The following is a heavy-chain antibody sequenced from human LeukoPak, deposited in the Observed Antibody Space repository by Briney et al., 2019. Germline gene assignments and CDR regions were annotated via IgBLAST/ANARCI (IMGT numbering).Heavy chain of an antibody. V-gene: IGHV3-30-3*01. CDR1: GFTFSSYA. Sequence: PGGSLRLSCAASGFTFSSYAMHWVRQAPGKGLEWVAVISYDGSNKYYADSVKGRFTISRDNSKNTLYLQMNSLRAEDTAVYYCARDYPTSLITYYFDYWGQGTLVTVSS. CDR3: ARDYPTSLITYYFDY. J-gene: IGHJ4*02. D-gene: IGHD3-16*01. CDR2: ISYDGSNK.